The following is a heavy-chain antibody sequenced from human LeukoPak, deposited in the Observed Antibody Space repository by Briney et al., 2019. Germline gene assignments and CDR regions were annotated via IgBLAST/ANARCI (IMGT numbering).Heavy chain of an antibody. Sequence: ASVKVSCKASGGTFSSYAISWVRQATGQGLEWMGWMNPNSGNTGYAQKFQGRVTMTRNTSISTAYMELSSLRSEDTAVYYCARAFSKRQTYRLGRILMFDYWGQGTLVTVSS. D-gene: IGHD2/OR15-2a*01. J-gene: IGHJ4*02. CDR3: ARAFSKRQTYRLGRILMFDY. CDR1: GGTFSSYA. V-gene: IGHV1-8*02. CDR2: MNPNSGNT.